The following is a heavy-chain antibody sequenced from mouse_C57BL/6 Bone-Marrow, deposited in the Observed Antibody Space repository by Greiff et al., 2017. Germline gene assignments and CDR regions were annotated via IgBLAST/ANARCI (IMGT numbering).Heavy chain of an antibody. CDR2: IYPGSGST. V-gene: IGHV1-55*01. Sequence: VQLQQPGAELVKPGASVKMSCKASGYTFTSYWITWVKQRPGQGLEWIGDIYPGSGSTNYNEKFKSKATLTVDTSSSTAYMQLSSLTSEDSAVXYCASSTMITLYYFDYWGQGTTLTVSS. CDR3: ASSTMITLYYFDY. D-gene: IGHD2-4*01. J-gene: IGHJ2*01. CDR1: GYTFTSYW.